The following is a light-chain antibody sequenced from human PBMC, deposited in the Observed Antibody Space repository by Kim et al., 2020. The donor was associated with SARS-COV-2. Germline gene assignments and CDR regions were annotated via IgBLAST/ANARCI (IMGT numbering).Light chain of an antibody. Sequence: SVSPGQTASITCSGDKLGDKFACWYQQKPGQSPVLVIYQDSKRPSGIPERFSGSNSGNTATLTISGTQAMDEADYYCQAWDSSIRVFGGGTQLTVL. CDR1: KLGDKF. V-gene: IGLV3-1*01. CDR2: QDS. CDR3: QAWDSSIRV. J-gene: IGLJ3*02.